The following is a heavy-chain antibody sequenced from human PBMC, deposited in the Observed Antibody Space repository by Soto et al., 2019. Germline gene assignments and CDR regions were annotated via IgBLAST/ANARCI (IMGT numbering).Heavy chain of an antibody. Sequence: GGSLRLSCAASGFTFSSYGMHWVRQAPGKGLEWVAVIWYDGSNKYYADSVKGRFTISRDNSKNTLYLQMNSLRAEDTAVYYCARDGTSTETEEADYWGQGTLVTVSS. D-gene: IGHD1-1*01. J-gene: IGHJ4*02. CDR3: ARDGTSTETEEADY. CDR2: IWYDGSNK. V-gene: IGHV3-33*01. CDR1: GFTFSSYG.